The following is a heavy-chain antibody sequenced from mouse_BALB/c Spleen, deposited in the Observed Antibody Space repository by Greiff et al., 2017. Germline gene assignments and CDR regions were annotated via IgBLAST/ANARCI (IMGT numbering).Heavy chain of an antibody. CDR1: GFTFSSYA. CDR3: ARAKYGPYFDY. CDR2: ISSGGST. D-gene: IGHD2-10*02. V-gene: IGHV5-6-5*01. Sequence: VQGVESGGGLVKPGGSLKLSCAASGFTFSSYAMSWVRQTPEKRLEWVASISSGGSTYYPDSVKGRFTISRDNARNILYLQMSSLRSEDTAMYYCARAKYGPYFDYWGQGTTLTVSS. J-gene: IGHJ2*01.